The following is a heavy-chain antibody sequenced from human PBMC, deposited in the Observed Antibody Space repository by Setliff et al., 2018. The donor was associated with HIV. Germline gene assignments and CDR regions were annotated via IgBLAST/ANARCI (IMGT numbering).Heavy chain of an antibody. V-gene: IGHV4-4*02. J-gene: IGHJ5*02. CDR3: ARGYDFWSGKAPHWFDP. CDR2: ISHSGTT. Sequence: SETLSLTCAVSGASISSSYWRNWVRQPPGKGLEWIGEISHSGTTNYNPSLKSRVSMSVDKSKNQFLLKLNSVTAADTAVYYCARGYDFWSGKAPHWFDPWGQGTLVTVSS. CDR1: GASISSSYW. D-gene: IGHD3-3*01.